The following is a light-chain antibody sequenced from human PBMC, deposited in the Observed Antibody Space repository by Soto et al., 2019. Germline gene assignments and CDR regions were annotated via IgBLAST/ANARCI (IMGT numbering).Light chain of an antibody. CDR3: QQYGSSPFT. CDR1: ESVSSSY. V-gene: IGKV3-20*01. Sequence: EIVLTQSPGTLSLSPGESATLSCGASESVSSSYLAWYQQKPGQAPRLLIHGATTRLRGVPDRFSGSGSGTDFTLTISRLEPEDFAVYYCQQYGSSPFTFGPGTKVDI. CDR2: GAT. J-gene: IGKJ3*01.